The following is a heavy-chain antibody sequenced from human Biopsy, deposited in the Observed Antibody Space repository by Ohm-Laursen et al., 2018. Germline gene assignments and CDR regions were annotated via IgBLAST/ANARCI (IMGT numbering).Heavy chain of an antibody. V-gene: IGHV3-21*06. J-gene: IGHJ5*01. D-gene: IGHD3-10*01. CDR3: ATELLPPGVGGPWLDS. Sequence: SLRLSCSATGFDSSDYSMSWVRQAPGKGLEWVSSVTTTSSYIYYADSVKGRFTVSRDNPKNSLYLQMNSLTAADTATYYCATELLPPGVGGPWLDSWGQGISVTVSS. CDR1: GFDSSDYS. CDR2: VTTTSSYI.